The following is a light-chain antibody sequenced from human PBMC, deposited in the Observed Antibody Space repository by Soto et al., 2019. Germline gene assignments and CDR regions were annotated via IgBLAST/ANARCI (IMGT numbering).Light chain of an antibody. J-gene: IGKJ4*01. CDR3: EQYGSSPVT. CDR2: GAS. CDR1: QSVSSSY. V-gene: IGKV3-20*01. Sequence: EIVLTQSPGTLSLSPGERATLSCRASQSVSSSYLAWYQQKPGQAPRLLIYGASSRASGVPDRFSGSGSGTDFTLTVSRLEPEDIAVYYGEQYGSSPVTFGGGTKVEIK.